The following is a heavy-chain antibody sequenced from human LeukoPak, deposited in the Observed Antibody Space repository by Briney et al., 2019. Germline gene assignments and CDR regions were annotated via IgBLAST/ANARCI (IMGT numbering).Heavy chain of an antibody. CDR2: IYPGDSDT. V-gene: IGHV5-51*01. Sequence: GESLKISCKGSGYSFTSYWIGWVRQMPGKGLEWMGIIYPGDSDTRYSPSFQGQVTISADKSISTAYLQWSSLKASDTATYYCARLLSTQMGYMDVWGKGTTVTVSS. CDR1: GYSFTSYW. D-gene: IGHD1-1*01. J-gene: IGHJ6*03. CDR3: ARLLSTQMGYMDV.